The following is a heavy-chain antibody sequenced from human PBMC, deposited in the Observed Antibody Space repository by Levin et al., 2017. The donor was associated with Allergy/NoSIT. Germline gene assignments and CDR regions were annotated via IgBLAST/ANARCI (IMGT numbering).Heavy chain of an antibody. CDR2: IKQDGSEK. D-gene: IGHD3-16*01. CDR1: GFTFSSYW. V-gene: IGHV3-7*01. CDR3: ARESRGSTGEFYGMDV. J-gene: IGHJ6*02. Sequence: LSLPCAASGFTFSSYWMSWVRQAPGKGLEWVANIKQDGSEKYYVDSVKGRFTISRDNAKNSLYLQMNSLRAEDTAVYYCARESRGSTGEFYGMDVWGQGTTVTVSS.